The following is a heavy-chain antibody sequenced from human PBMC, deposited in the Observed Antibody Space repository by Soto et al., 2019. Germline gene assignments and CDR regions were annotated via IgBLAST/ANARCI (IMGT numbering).Heavy chain of an antibody. CDR1: GCSISSGDYY. CDR3: AREFGFTFGGVIAP. D-gene: IGHD3-16*01. Sequence: SETLSLTCPVSGCSISSGDYYWSWIRQPPGKGLEWIGYIYYSGSTYYNPSLKSRVTISVDTSKNQFSLKLSSVTAADTAVYYCAREFGFTFGGVIAPWGQGTLVTVSS. CDR2: IYYSGST. V-gene: IGHV4-30-4*01. J-gene: IGHJ5*02.